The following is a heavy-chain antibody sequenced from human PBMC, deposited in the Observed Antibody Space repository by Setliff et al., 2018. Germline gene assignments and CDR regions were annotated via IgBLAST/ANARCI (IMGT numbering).Heavy chain of an antibody. D-gene: IGHD3-3*01. CDR1: RITFSSFA. CDR3: ATLSKDLNY. V-gene: IGHV3-30*02. J-gene: IGHJ4*02. Sequence: GGSLRLSCAASRITFSSFAMHWVRQAPGKGLEWVGFIRFDGTIKYYADSVKGRFDISRDSSKNTVYLQMNSLTAEDTAMYYCATLSKDLNYWGQGTLVTVSS. CDR2: IRFDGTIK.